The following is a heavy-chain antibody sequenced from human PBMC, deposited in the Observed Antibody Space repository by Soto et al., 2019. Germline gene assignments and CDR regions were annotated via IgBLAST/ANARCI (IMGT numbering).Heavy chain of an antibody. CDR2: ISFGGGNT. Sequence: PGGSLRLGCAVCGFSVRDYAMTWVRQAPGKGLEWVATISFGGGNTYYADSVEGRFTISRDNSKNTLYLQMNSLRAEDTAVYYCAREEGSSWADYWGQGTLVTVSS. V-gene: IGHV3-23*01. CDR1: GFSVRDYA. CDR3: AREEGSSWADY. D-gene: IGHD6-13*01. J-gene: IGHJ4*02.